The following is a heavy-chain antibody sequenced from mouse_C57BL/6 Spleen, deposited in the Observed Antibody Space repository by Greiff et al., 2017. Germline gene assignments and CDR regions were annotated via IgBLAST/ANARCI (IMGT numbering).Heavy chain of an antibody. Sequence: VQLQQSGPELVKPGASVKISCKASGYSFTDYNMNWVKQSNGKSLEWIGVINPNYGTTSYNQKFKGKATLTVDQSSSTAYMQLNSLTYEDAAVYCCARGGVYGSEPYFAYWGQGTLVTVSA. V-gene: IGHV1-39*01. D-gene: IGHD1-1*01. CDR2: INPNYGTT. J-gene: IGHJ3*01. CDR3: ARGGVYGSEPYFAY. CDR1: GYSFTDYN.